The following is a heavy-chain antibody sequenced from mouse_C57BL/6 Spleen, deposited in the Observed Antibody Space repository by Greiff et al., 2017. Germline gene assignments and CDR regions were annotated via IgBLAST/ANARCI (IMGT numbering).Heavy chain of an antibody. J-gene: IGHJ4*01. D-gene: IGHD3-2*02. CDR3: TQTAQATYYAMDY. V-gene: IGHV1-5*01. CDR1: GYTFTSYW. Sequence: EVQRVESGTVLARPGASVKMSCKTSGYTFTSYWMHWVKQRPGQGLEWIGAIYPGNSDTSYNQKFKGKAKLTAVTSASTAYMELSSLTNEDSAVYYCTQTAQATYYAMDYWGQGTSVTVSS. CDR2: IYPGNSDT.